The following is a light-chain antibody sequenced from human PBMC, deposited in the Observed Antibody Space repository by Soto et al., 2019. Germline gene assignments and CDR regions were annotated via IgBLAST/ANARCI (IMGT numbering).Light chain of an antibody. CDR2: KVS. CDR3: ASSTTGSLDV. V-gene: IGLV2-14*01. J-gene: IGLJ1*01. CDR1: SSDVGSSNY. Sequence: QSALTQPASVSGSPGQSITISCTGTSSDVGSSNYVSWYQQYPGKVPKLLINKVSNRPSGVSNRFSGSKSGNTASLTISGLLAEDEADYFCASSTTGSLDVFGTGTKVTVL.